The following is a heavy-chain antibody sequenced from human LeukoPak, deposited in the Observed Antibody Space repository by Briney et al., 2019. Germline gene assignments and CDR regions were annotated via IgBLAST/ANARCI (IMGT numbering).Heavy chain of an antibody. CDR1: GFSFSNYW. D-gene: IGHD2-2*01. CDR2: INSDGTNI. Sequence: PPGGSLRLSCAASGFSFSNYWMHWVRQAPGKGLVWVSRINSDGTNIRYADSVKGRFTISRDNAKNTLYLQMNSLRAEDTAVYYCARDAYADFDYWGQGTLVTVSS. V-gene: IGHV3-74*01. J-gene: IGHJ4*02. CDR3: ARDAYADFDY.